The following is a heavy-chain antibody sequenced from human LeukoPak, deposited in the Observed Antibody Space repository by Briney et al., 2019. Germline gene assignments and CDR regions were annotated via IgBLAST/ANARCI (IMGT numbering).Heavy chain of an antibody. D-gene: IGHD1-1*01. CDR1: GYTFTGYY. CDR3: ARVRYNWNDVGYMDV. CDR2: INPKSGGT. J-gene: IGHJ6*03. V-gene: IGHV1-2*02. Sequence: ASVKVSCKASGYTFTGYYMHWVRQAAGQGFEWMGWINPKSGGTNYAQKFQGRVTMTRDTSISTAYMELSRLRSDDTAVYYCARVRYNWNDVGYMDVWGKGTTVTVSS.